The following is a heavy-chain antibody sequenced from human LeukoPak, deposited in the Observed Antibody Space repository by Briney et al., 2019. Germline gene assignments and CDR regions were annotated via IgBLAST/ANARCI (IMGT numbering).Heavy chain of an antibody. CDR3: AKDFISFSMDV. D-gene: IGHD3-3*02. J-gene: IGHJ6*04. CDR1: GFTVSSNY. V-gene: IGHV3-66*03. CDR2: IYSCGST. Sequence: GGSLRLSCAASGFTVSSNYMSWVRQAPGKGLEWVSVIYSCGSTYYADSVKGRFTITRDNSKNTLFLQMTSLRVEDTAVYYCAKDFISFSMDVWGKGTTVTISS.